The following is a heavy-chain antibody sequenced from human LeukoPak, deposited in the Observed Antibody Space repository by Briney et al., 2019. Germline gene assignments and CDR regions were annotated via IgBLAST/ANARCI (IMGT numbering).Heavy chain of an antibody. D-gene: IGHD2-2*01. J-gene: IGHJ4*02. V-gene: IGHV5-51*01. Sequence: GESLKISCKGSGYSFTSYWIGWVRQMPGKGLEGMGIIYPGDSDTRYSPSFQGQVTISADKSISTAFLHWSSLKASDTAMYYCARPGYCSTTSCSAIDYWGQGTLVTVSS. CDR3: ARPGYCSTTSCSAIDY. CDR1: GYSFTSYW. CDR2: IYPGDSDT.